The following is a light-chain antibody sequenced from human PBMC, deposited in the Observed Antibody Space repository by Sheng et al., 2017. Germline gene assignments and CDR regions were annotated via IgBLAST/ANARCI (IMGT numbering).Light chain of an antibody. V-gene: IGKV4-1*01. CDR1: QSVVNRSNNRNY. J-gene: IGKJ1*01. CDR2: WAS. CDR3: QQYYVNPVT. Sequence: DIVMTQSPDSLNVSLGERATINCKSSQSVVNRSNNRNYLAWYQQKPGQPPKLLTYWASTRESGVPDRFSGSGSGTEFALTISSLQADDVAVYFCQQYYVNPVTFGQGTKVEI.